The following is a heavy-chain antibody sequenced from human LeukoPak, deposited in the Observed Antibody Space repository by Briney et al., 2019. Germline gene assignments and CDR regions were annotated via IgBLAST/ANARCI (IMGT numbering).Heavy chain of an antibody. CDR1: GFTFSSYL. D-gene: IGHD3-22*01. J-gene: IGHJ4*02. Sequence: GGSLRLSCAASGFTFSSYLMTWVRQAPGKGLEWVANIKQDGSKKNYMDSVKGRFTLSRDNAKNSLYLQMNSLRAEDTAVYYCATPLDYYDSSGYHQGGDWGQGTLVTVSS. CDR3: ATPLDYYDSSGYHQGGD. CDR2: IKQDGSKK. V-gene: IGHV3-7*03.